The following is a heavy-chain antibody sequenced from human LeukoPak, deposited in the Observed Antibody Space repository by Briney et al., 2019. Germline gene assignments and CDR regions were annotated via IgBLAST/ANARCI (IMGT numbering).Heavy chain of an antibody. CDR3: AKDRSSSWYPSYMDV. D-gene: IGHD6-13*01. V-gene: IGHV3-23*01. Sequence: GGPLRLSCTASGFTLSDYAMTWVRQAPGKGLEWVSGMSAIGGSFFYADSLKGRFTISRDNSKNTLYLQINSLRGDDTAVYYCAKDRSSSWYPSYMDVWGKGTTVTVSS. CDR1: GFTLSDYA. CDR2: MSAIGGSF. J-gene: IGHJ6*03.